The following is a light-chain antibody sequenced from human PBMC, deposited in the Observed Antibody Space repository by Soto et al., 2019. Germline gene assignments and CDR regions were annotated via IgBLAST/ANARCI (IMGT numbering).Light chain of an antibody. V-gene: IGKV3-20*01. CDR2: GAS. Sequence: PGERATLSCRASQSVTTSYLAWYQQKPGQAPRLLIYGASSRAAGIPDRFSGSGSGTDFTLTISRLEPEDFAVYYCQQYGSSPPTFGPGTKVDIK. CDR1: QSVTTSY. CDR3: QQYGSSPPT. J-gene: IGKJ3*01.